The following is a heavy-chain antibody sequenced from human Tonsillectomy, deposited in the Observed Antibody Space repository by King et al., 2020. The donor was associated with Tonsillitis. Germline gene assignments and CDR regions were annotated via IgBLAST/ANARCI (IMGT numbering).Heavy chain of an antibody. CDR2: TYYRSKWYN. J-gene: IGHJ4*02. CDR3: ARGSGYSYGYSSPHFDY. V-gene: IGHV6-1*01. CDR1: GDSVSSNSAA. D-gene: IGHD5-18*01. Sequence: VQLQQSGPGLVKPSQTLSLTCAISGDSVSSNSAAWNWIRQSPSRGLEWLGRTYYRSKWYNDYAVSVKSRITINPDTSKNQFSLQLNSVTPEDTAVYYCARGSGYSYGYSSPHFDYWGQGTLVTVSS.